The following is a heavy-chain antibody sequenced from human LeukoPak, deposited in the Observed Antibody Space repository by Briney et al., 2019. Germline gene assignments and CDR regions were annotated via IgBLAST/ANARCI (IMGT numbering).Heavy chain of an antibody. Sequence: PSETLSLTCTVSGVSISSNDWSCLRHPPGKGLEWLGYIYYSGSTNYNPPLKSRVTISVATSKNQFSLKLSSVTAADTAVYYCARDAGCSGGSCYSALDYWGQGTLVTVSS. CDR2: IYYSGST. J-gene: IGHJ4*02. D-gene: IGHD2-15*01. CDR1: GVSISSND. V-gene: IGHV4-59*01. CDR3: ARDAGCSGGSCYSALDY.